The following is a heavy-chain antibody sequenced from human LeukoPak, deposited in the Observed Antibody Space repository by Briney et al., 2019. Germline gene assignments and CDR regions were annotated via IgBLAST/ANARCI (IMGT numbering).Heavy chain of an antibody. J-gene: IGHJ3*02. CDR3: ARGSGLATIRGAFDI. Sequence: GASVQVSSYASGYTFTSYHMHWVRQDPGQGGEWMGIFNTSSGGTSYAQKFQSRVTMTRHTSTSTVNMELRSLRSEDTAVYHCARGSGLATIRGAFDIWGRGTMVTVSS. V-gene: IGHV1-46*01. CDR2: FNTSSGGT. D-gene: IGHD5-12*01. CDR1: GYTFTSYH.